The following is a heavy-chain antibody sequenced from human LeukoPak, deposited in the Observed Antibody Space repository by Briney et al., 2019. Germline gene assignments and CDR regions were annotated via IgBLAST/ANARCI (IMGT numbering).Heavy chain of an antibody. CDR3: ASLPPVAGISY. V-gene: IGHV4-59*01. J-gene: IGHJ4*02. D-gene: IGHD6-19*01. Sequence: SETLSLTCTVSGGSISSYYWSWIRQPPGKGLEWIGYIYYSGSTNYNPSLKSRVTISVDTSKNQFSLKLSSVTAADTAVYYCASLPPVAGISYWGQGTLVTVSS. CDR1: GGSISSYY. CDR2: IYYSGST.